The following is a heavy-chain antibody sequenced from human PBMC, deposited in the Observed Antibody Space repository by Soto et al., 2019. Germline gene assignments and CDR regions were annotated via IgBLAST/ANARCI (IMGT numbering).Heavy chain of an antibody. CDR1: GEAFTPYY. D-gene: IGHD3-3*01. J-gene: IGHJ6*03. CDR3: ARTNIVRDSWYIDV. Sequence: SETLSLTCAVYGEAFTPYYWTWIRQPPGKGLEWLGEVHHTGSATVNPSLNSRVTISVDTSKQQFSLGLSSVTAADTAVYYCARTNIVRDSWYIDVWGKGTTVTVSS. V-gene: IGHV4-34*01. CDR2: VHHTGSA.